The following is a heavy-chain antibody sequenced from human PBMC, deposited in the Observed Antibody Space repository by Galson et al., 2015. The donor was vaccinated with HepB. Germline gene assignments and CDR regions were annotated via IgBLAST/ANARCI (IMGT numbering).Heavy chain of an antibody. CDR3: ARGRIRDAGDYVGNYDY. CDR1: GFTFNNYD. D-gene: IGHD4-17*01. Sequence: SLRLSCAASGFTFNNYDIHWVRQAPGKGLEWVALISYDGGSKYYADSVRGRFTISRDNSENTVFLQMNSLRVEDTAVYHCARGRIRDAGDYVGNYDYWGQGTLVTVSS. J-gene: IGHJ4*02. CDR2: ISYDGGSK. V-gene: IGHV3-30*03.